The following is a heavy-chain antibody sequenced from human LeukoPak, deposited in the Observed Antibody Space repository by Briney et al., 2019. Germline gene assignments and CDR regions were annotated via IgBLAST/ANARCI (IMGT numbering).Heavy chain of an antibody. CDR1: GFTFSSYE. Sequence: GGSLRLSCAASGFTFSSYEMNWVRQAPGKGLEWVSYISSSGSTIYYADSVKGRFTISRDNAKNSLYLQMNSLRVEDTAVYYCARVAAMVGLDYWGQGTLVTVSS. V-gene: IGHV3-48*03. D-gene: IGHD5-18*01. CDR2: ISSSGSTI. J-gene: IGHJ4*02. CDR3: ARVAAMVGLDY.